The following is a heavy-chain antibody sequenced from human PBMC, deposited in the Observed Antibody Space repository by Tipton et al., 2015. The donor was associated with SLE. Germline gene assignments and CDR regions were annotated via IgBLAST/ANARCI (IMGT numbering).Heavy chain of an antibody. V-gene: IGHV3-7*03. D-gene: IGHD4-23*01. Sequence: SLRLSCAASGFTFTSYWMTWVRQAPGKGLEWVANIKHDGSEQKYVDSVKGRFSISRDNAKKSLDLQMNSLRAEDTAVYYCARLDYGGNSDFDYWGPGTLVTVSS. J-gene: IGHJ4*02. CDR2: IKHDGSEQ. CDR1: GFTFTSYW. CDR3: ARLDYGGNSDFDY.